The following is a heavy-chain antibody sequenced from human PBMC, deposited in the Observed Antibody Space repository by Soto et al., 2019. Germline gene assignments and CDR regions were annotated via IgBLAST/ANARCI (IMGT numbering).Heavy chain of an antibody. Sequence: PSETLSLTCTVSGGSVSSESHYWSWIRQTPGKGLEWIGYIYYTGSTNYNPSLKGRVTMSVDTSRDQVSLRLRSVTRADTAVYYCARVGYCSGGSCPTDPYYYYGMDVWGQGTTVTVSS. CDR3: ARVGYCSGGSCPTDPYYYYGMDV. CDR1: GGSVSSESHY. D-gene: IGHD2-15*01. CDR2: IYYTGST. J-gene: IGHJ6*02. V-gene: IGHV4-61*01.